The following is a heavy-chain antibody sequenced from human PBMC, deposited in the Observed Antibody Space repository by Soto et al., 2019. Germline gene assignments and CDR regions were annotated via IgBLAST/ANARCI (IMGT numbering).Heavy chain of an antibody. Sequence: ASVTVSCQASGYTFTCYAMHWVRQAPGQRLEWMGWINTGNGNTKYSQKFQGRVTITRDTFASTAYMELSSLRSEDTAVYYCAREISGWRFDYWGQGTLVTVSS. CDR2: INTGNGNT. J-gene: IGHJ4*02. CDR3: AREISGWRFDY. D-gene: IGHD6-19*01. CDR1: GYTFTCYA. V-gene: IGHV1-3*04.